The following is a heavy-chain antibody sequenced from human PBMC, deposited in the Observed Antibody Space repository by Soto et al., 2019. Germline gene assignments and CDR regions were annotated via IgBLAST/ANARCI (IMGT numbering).Heavy chain of an antibody. CDR2: INAGNGNT. Sequence: QVQLVQSGAEVKKPGASVKVSCKASGYTFTSYAMHWVRQAPGQRLEWMGWINAGNGNTKYSQKFQGRVTITRDTSASTAYMELSSLRFEDTAVYYCARSCARYVGYCSGGSCYDFDYWGQGTLVTVSS. J-gene: IGHJ4*02. V-gene: IGHV1-3*01. CDR1: GYTFTSYA. CDR3: ARSCARYVGYCSGGSCYDFDY. D-gene: IGHD2-15*01.